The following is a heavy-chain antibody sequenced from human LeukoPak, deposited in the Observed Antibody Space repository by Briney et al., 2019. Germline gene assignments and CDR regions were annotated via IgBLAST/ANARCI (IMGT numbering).Heavy chain of an antibody. D-gene: IGHD3-3*01. J-gene: IGHJ2*01. CDR1: GGSISSGGYS. Sequence: PSQTLSLTCAVSGGSISSGGYSWSWIRQPPGKGLEWIGYIYHSGSTYYNPSLKSRVTISVDTSKNQFSLKLSSVTAADTAVYYCARGSYYDFWSGYSDSWYFDLWGRGTLVTVSS. V-gene: IGHV4-30-2*01. CDR3: ARGSYYDFWSGYSDSWYFDL. CDR2: IYHSGST.